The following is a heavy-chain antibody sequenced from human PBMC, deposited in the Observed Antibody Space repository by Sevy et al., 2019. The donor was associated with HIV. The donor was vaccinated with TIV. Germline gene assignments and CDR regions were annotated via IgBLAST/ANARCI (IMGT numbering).Heavy chain of an antibody. D-gene: IGHD3-10*01. J-gene: IGHJ3*02. CDR3: ARVVTMVRGVIMHDAFDI. Sequence: ASVKVSCKASGGTFSSYAISWVRQAPGQGLEWMGGIIPIFGTANYAQKFQGRVTITADESTSTAYMELSSLRSEDTAVYYFARVVTMVRGVIMHDAFDIWGQGTMVTVSS. V-gene: IGHV1-69*13. CDR2: IIPIFGTA. CDR1: GGTFSSYA.